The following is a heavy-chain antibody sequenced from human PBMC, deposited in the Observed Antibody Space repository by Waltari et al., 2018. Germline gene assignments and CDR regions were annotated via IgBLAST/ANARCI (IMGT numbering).Heavy chain of an antibody. D-gene: IGHD6-13*01. CDR1: GGSISSHY. Sequence: QVQLQESGPGLVKPSETLSLTCTVSGGSISSHYWSWIRLPPGKGLEWIGYIYYSGSTNYNPSLKSRVTISVDTSKNQFSLKLSSVTAADTAVYYCAREGSQQLVGLDYWGQGTLVTVSS. CDR2: IYYSGST. CDR3: AREGSQQLVGLDY. V-gene: IGHV4-59*11. J-gene: IGHJ4*02.